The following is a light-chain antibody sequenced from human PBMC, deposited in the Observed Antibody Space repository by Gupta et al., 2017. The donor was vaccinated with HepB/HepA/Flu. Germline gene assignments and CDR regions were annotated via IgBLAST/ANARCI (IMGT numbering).Light chain of an antibody. CDR2: DVS. CDR1: SSAVGGYNY. Sequence: QSALTQPASVSGSPGPSITISCTGTSSAVGGYNYVSWYQQHPGKAPKLMIYDVSNRPSGVSNRFSGSKSGNTASLTISGLQAEDEADYYCSSYTSSSTPVFGTGTKVTVL. CDR3: SSYTSSSTPV. V-gene: IGLV2-14*01. J-gene: IGLJ1*01.